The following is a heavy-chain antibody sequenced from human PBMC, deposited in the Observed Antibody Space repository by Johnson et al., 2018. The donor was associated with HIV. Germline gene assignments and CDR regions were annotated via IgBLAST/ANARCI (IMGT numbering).Heavy chain of an antibody. J-gene: IGHJ3*02. CDR2: IKQDGSET. CDR1: GFTFSSNY. Sequence: VQLVESGGGLVQPGGSLRLSCAASGFTFSSNYMRWVRPAPGKGLEWVASIKQDGSETSYVDAVKGRFIISRDNAKNTLYLEMKSLRADDTAVYYCVRDDYAFHIWGQGTVVTVSS. D-gene: IGHD2-21*02. V-gene: IGHV3-7*01. CDR3: VRDDYAFHI.